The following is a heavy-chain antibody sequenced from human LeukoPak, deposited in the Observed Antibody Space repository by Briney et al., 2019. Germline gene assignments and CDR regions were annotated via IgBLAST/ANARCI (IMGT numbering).Heavy chain of an antibody. CDR2: IKQDGSEK. Sequence: GSLRLSCAASGFTFSSYWMSWVRQAPGKGLEWVANIKQDGSEKYYVDSVKGRFTISRDNAKNSLYLQMNNLSAEDTAVYYCARDSSDGGTSSYRQSDYWGQGTLVTVSS. V-gene: IGHV3-7*01. J-gene: IGHJ4*02. CDR3: ARDSSDGGTSSYRQSDY. CDR1: GFTFSSYW. D-gene: IGHD3-16*02.